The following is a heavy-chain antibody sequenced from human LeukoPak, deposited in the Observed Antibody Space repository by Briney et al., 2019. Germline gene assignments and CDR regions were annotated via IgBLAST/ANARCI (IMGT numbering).Heavy chain of an antibody. J-gene: IGHJ1*01. CDR1: GDSISSYY. D-gene: IGHD6-13*01. CDR3: ARSITSSWYGDFQH. V-gene: IGHV4-59*01. Sequence: SETLSLTCTVSGDSISSYYWSWIPQPPEKGLEWIGYIYYSGSTNYNPSLKSRVTISVDTSKNQFSLKLSSVTAADTAVYYCARSITSSWYGDFQHWGQGTLVTVSS. CDR2: IYYSGST.